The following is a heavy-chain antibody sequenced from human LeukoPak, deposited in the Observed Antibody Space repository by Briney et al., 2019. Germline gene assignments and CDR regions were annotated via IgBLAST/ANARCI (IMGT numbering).Heavy chain of an antibody. Sequence: ASVKVSCKXSGYTFTGYYMNWVRQAPGQGLEWMGLINPNSGGTNYAQKFQGRVTMTRDTSISTAYMELSRLRSDDTAFYYCARVGDGLNDAFDIWGQGTMVTVSS. V-gene: IGHV1-2*06. CDR2: INPNSGGT. J-gene: IGHJ3*02. D-gene: IGHD5-24*01. CDR1: GYTFTGYY. CDR3: ARVGDGLNDAFDI.